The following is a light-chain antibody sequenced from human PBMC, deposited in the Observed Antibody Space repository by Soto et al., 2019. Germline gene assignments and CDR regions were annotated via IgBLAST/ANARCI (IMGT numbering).Light chain of an antibody. V-gene: IGKV3-20*01. J-gene: IGKJ1*01. Sequence: EIVLTQSPGTLSLSPGDRATLSCRASQSVRSSYLAWYQQIPGQAPRLLIYGASSRATGIPDRFSGSGSGTDFTLTISRLEPADIAVYYCQQYGSSPWTFGQGTKVDIK. CDR2: GAS. CDR3: QQYGSSPWT. CDR1: QSVRSSY.